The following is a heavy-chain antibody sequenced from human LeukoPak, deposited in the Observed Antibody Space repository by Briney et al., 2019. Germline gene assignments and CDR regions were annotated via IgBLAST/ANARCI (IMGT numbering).Heavy chain of an antibody. CDR2: ISWNSGSI. D-gene: IGHD3-9*01. J-gene: IGHJ4*02. V-gene: IGHV3-9*01. CDR1: GFTFDDYA. Sequence: GGSLRLSCAASGFTFDDYAMHWVRQAPGKGLEWVSGISWNSGSIGYADSVKGRFTISRDNAKNSLFLQMNSLRAEDTALYYCAKGYYDILTGLNSWGQGTLVTVSS. CDR3: AKGYYDILTGLNS.